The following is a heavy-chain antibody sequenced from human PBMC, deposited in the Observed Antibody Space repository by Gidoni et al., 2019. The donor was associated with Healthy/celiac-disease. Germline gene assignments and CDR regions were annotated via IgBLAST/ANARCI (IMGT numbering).Heavy chain of an antibody. CDR2: ISGSGGST. V-gene: IGHV3-23*01. J-gene: IGHJ4*02. CDR3: AKAEWLDY. Sequence: EVQLLESGGGLVEPGGSLRLSCAASGFTFRSNAISWVRQAPGRGLGWVSAISGSGGSTYYADSVKGRFTISRDNSKNTLYLQMNSLRAEDTAVYYCAKAEWLDYWGQGTLVTVSS. D-gene: IGHD3-3*01. CDR1: GFTFRSNA.